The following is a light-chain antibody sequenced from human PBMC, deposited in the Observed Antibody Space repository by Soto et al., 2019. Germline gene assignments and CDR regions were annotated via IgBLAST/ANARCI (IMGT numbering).Light chain of an antibody. J-gene: IGKJ2*01. CDR3: QHYINAPYT. CDR2: SAS. V-gene: IGKV1-27*01. Sequence: DIQMTQSPSSLSASVGDRVTITCRASQGISNYLAWYQQKPGKVPKLLIYSASTLQSGVPSRFSGSGSGTDFTLTISRLEPEDVAAYYCQHYINAPYTFGQGTKLEIK. CDR1: QGISNY.